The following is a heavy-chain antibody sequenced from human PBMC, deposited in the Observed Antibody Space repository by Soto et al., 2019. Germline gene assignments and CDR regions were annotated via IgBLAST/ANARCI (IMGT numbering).Heavy chain of an antibody. D-gene: IGHD6-13*01. CDR1: GFTFGDYA. CDR3: TRDRIAAAGNFDY. V-gene: IGHV3-49*03. CDR2: IRSKAYGGTT. Sequence: GGSLRLSCTASGFTFGDYAMSWFRQAPGKGLEWVGFIRSKAYGGTTEYAASVKGRFTISRDDSKSIAYLQMNSLKTEDTAVYYCTRDRIAAAGNFDYWGQGTLVTVSS. J-gene: IGHJ4*02.